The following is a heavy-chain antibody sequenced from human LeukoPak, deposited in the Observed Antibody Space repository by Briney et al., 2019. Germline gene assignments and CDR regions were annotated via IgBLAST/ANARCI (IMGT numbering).Heavy chain of an antibody. D-gene: IGHD2-2*01. J-gene: IGHJ6*03. CDR2: INPNSGGT. Sequence: GASVKVSCKASGYTFTGYYMHWVRQAPGQGLEWMGWINPNSGGTNYAQKFQGRVTMTRDTSISTAYMELSRLRSEDTAVYYCARGAPEYQLQPSYYYYYYVDVWGKGTTVTVSS. CDR1: GYTFTGYY. V-gene: IGHV1-2*02. CDR3: ARGAPEYQLQPSYYYYYYVDV.